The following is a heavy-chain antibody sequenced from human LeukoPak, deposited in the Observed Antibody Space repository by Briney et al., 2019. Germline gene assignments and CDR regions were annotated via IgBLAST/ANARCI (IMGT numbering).Heavy chain of an antibody. Sequence: SETLSLTCAVSGYSLSSDYYWGWIRQPPGKGLEWIGSFYHSGSTYYNPSLKSRVTILVDTSKNQFSLKLSSVTAADTALYYCARQGLYDSSGYYKRDAFDIWGQGTMVTVSS. CDR1: GYSLSSDYY. J-gene: IGHJ3*02. V-gene: IGHV4-38-2*01. D-gene: IGHD3-22*01. CDR3: ARQGLYDSSGYYKRDAFDI. CDR2: FYHSGST.